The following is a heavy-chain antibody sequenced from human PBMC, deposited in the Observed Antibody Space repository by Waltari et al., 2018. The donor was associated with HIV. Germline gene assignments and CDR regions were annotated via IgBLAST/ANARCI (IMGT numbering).Heavy chain of an antibody. Sequence: QLVESVGGLVQPGGSLRLSCAASTFTFTSHWMPWVRQAPGKWLVCVSRINSDGSSTSYADSVKGRFTISRDNAKNTLYLQMNSLKVEDTAVYYCARAYYDSGSNWFDPWGQGTLVTVSS. CDR2: INSDGSST. CDR1: TFTFTSHW. D-gene: IGHD3-10*01. J-gene: IGHJ5*02. V-gene: IGHV3-74*01. CDR3: ARAYYDSGSNWFDP.